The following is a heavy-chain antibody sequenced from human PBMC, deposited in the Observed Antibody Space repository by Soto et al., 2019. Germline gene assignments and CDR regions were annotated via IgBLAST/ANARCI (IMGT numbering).Heavy chain of an antibody. CDR1: GFTFGIYS. D-gene: IGHD2-15*01. CDR3: ARGDRFRCSGDRCFSDGLFLS. Sequence: GGSMRLSCAASGFTFGIYSMNWVRQAPGKGLEWISYINGSSSTMYYADSVKGRFIISRDNADNSLYLQMNSLRDADTAVYYCARGDRFRCSGDRCFSDGLFLSWGQGTLVTVSS. V-gene: IGHV3-48*02. CDR2: INGSSSTM. J-gene: IGHJ5*02.